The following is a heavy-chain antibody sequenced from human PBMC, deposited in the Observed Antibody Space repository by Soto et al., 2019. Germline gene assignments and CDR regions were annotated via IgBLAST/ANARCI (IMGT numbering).Heavy chain of an antibody. Sequence: SVKVSCKASGGTFSGYAISWVRQAPGQGLEWMGGIIPIFGTANYAQKFQGRVTITADESTSTAYMELSSLRSEDTAVYYCARSISLPASADNWFDPWGQGTPVTVSS. CDR1: GGTFSGYA. CDR2: IIPIFGTA. J-gene: IGHJ5*02. D-gene: IGHD2-2*01. V-gene: IGHV1-69*13. CDR3: ARSISLPASADNWFDP.